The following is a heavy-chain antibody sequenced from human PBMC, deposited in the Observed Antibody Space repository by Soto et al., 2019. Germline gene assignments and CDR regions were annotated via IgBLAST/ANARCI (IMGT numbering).Heavy chain of an antibody. CDR1: GGSISSGGYS. V-gene: IGHV4-30-2*01. Sequence: QLQLQESGSGPVKPSQTLSLTCAVSGGSISSGGYSWSWIRQPPGKGLEWIGYIYHSGSTYYNPSLKSRVTISVDRSKNQFSLKLSSATAADTAVYYCARVPGPWGQGTLVTVSS. J-gene: IGHJ5*02. CDR2: IYHSGST. CDR3: ARVPGP.